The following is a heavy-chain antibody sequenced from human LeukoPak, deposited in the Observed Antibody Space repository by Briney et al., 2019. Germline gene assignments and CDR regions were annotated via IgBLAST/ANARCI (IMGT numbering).Heavy chain of an antibody. CDR1: GGSISSYY. V-gene: IGHV4-59*01. J-gene: IGHJ6*03. CDR2: IYYSGST. D-gene: IGHD2-8*01. Sequence: PSETLSLTCTVSGGSISSYYWSWIRQPPGKGLEWIGYIYYSGSTNYNPSLKSRVTISVDTSKNQFSLKLSSVTAADTAVYYCARSNGEYYYYYYMDVWGKGTTVTVSS. CDR3: ARSNGEYYYYYYMDV.